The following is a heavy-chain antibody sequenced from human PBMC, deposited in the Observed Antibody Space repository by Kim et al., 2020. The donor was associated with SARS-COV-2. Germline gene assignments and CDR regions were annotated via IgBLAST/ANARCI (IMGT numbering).Heavy chain of an antibody. V-gene: IGHV4-34*01. CDR3: ARGRRNYYGSGSYPDY. J-gene: IGHJ4*02. CDR2: INHSGST. D-gene: IGHD3-10*01. CDR1: GGSFSGYY. Sequence: SETLSLTCAVYGGSFSGYYWSWIRQPPGKGLEWIGEINHSGSTNYNPSLKSRVTISVDTSKNQFSLKLSSVTAADTAVYYCARGRRNYYGSGSYPDYWGQGTLVTVSS.